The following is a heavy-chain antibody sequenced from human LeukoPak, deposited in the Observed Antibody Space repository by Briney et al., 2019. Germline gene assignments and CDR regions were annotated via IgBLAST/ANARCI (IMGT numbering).Heavy chain of an antibody. CDR3: ARESPPDAFDI. V-gene: IGHV4-30-4*01. J-gene: IGHJ3*02. Sequence: SQTLSLTCTVSGGSIGDYYWSWIRQPPGQGLEWLGYIHYSGNTYYNPSLKSRLIISIDASKNQISLNLSSVTAADTALYYCARESPPDAFDIWGRGTVVTVSS. CDR2: IHYSGNT. CDR1: GGSIGDYY.